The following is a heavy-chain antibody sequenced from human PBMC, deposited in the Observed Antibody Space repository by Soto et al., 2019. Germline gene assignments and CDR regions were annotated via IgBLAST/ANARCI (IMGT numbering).Heavy chain of an antibody. CDR1: GLALNTAW. CDR3: HRDVAMLNCGADCRPVSR. CDR2: LRGPRRGDTK. V-gene: IGHV3-15*01. J-gene: IGHJ4*02. Sequence: VQLDHSGGGLVEPGGSLRLSCAASGLALNTAWLSWVRQAPWKGREWVGHLRGPRRGDTKHFSAFVNGRFSITRDGSSNTAFLQMDGLESADTGIYYCHRDVAMLNCGADCRPVSRWGQGVSVNVSS. D-gene: IGHD2-21*02.